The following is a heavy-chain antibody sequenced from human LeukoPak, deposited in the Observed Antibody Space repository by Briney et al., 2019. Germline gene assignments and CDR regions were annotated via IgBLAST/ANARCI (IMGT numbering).Heavy chain of an antibody. CDR2: INHSGST. Sequence: PSGTLSLTCAVYGGSFSGYYWSWIRQPPGKGLEWIGEINHSGSTNYNPSLKSRVTISVDTSKNQFSLKLSSVTAADTAVYYCARGQLVRPFDYWGQGTLVTVSS. D-gene: IGHD6-13*01. V-gene: IGHV4-34*01. CDR3: ARGQLVRPFDY. J-gene: IGHJ4*02. CDR1: GGSFSGYY.